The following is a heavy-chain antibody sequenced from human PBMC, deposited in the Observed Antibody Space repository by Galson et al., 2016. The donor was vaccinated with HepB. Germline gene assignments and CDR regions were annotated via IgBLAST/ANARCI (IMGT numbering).Heavy chain of an antibody. D-gene: IGHD3-16*01. CDR2: IYYSGSA. J-gene: IGHJ6*02. Sequence: LSLTCTVSGGSVNSGDYYWGWIRQPPGKGLEWIGSIYYSGSAYYNPSLRSRLTMSIDTSTNQFSLLLGSVTAADTAVYYCARLWGAYTRGGMDVWGQGTAVIVSS. CDR1: GGSVNSGDYY. V-gene: IGHV4-39*07. CDR3: ARLWGAYTRGGMDV.